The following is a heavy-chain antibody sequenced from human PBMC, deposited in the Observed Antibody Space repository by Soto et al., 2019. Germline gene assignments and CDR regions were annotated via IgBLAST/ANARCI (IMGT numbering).Heavy chain of an antibody. CDR3: ARSAYSYGRNPLLY. D-gene: IGHD5-18*01. V-gene: IGHV4-31*03. CDR2: IYYSGST. J-gene: IGHJ4*02. Sequence: QVQLQESGPGLVKPSQTLSLTCTVSGGSISSGGYYWSWIRQHPGKGLEWIGYIYYSGSTYYNPSLKRRDTISVDTSKNQFSLKLSSVTAADTAVYYCARSAYSYGRNPLLYWGQGTLVTVSS. CDR1: GGSISSGGYY.